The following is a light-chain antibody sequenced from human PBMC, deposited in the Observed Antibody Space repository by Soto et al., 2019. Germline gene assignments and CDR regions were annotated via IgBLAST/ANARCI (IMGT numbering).Light chain of an antibody. J-gene: IGKJ1*01. CDR1: QSISSG. CDR2: KAP. V-gene: IGKV1-5*03. CDR3: QQYNRDPWT. Sequence: DIQMTQSPSTLSASVGDRVTITCRASQSISSGLAWYQQKPGKAPKHLIYKAPSLESGVPSRFSGSGSGTEFTLTIRSLQPDYFATYYCQQYNRDPWTCGQGTKVEI.